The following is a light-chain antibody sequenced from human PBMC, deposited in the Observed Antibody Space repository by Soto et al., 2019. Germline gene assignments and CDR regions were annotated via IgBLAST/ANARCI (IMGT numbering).Light chain of an antibody. CDR3: QQYSTYPWT. J-gene: IGKJ1*01. CDR1: QTISTL. V-gene: IGKV1-5*03. CDR2: KAS. Sequence: DIQMTQSPSTLSASVGDRVTITCRASQTISTLLAWYQQRPGKAPNLLIYKASSLESGVPSRFSGSGSGTEFPLTISSLQPADFATYFCQQYSTYPWTFRQGTKVEVK.